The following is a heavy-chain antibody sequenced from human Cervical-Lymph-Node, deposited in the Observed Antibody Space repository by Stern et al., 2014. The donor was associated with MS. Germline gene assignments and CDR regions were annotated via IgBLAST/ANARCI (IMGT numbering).Heavy chain of an antibody. CDR1: GYTFTNYY. Sequence: QVQLVQSGAEVKKPGASVKVSCKLSGYTFTNYYLHWVRQAPGQGLEWMGTINPSVGTTTYAQKFQGRVTMTRDTSTSTVYMELSSLRSEDTAIYYCAREQWQLGLDCWGQGTLLTVSS. CDR2: INPSVGTT. J-gene: IGHJ4*02. D-gene: IGHD6-19*01. V-gene: IGHV1-46*01. CDR3: AREQWQLGLDC.